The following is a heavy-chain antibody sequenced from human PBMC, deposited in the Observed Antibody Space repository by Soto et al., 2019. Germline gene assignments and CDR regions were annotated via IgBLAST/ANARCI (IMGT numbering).Heavy chain of an antibody. J-gene: IGHJ6*03. D-gene: IGHD3-10*01. CDR3: ARQGSFGPGLGRESYMDV. Sequence: GESLKISCKGSGYSFAGYWIGWVRQMPGKGLEWMGIIYPGDSDTRYSPSFQGQVTISAEKSISTAYLQWSSLKASDTAIYYWARQGSFGPGLGRESYMDVWGKGTPVTVSS. V-gene: IGHV5-51*01. CDR2: IYPGDSDT. CDR1: GYSFAGYW.